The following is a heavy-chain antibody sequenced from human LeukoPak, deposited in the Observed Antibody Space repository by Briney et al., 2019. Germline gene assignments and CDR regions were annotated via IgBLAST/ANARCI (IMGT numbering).Heavy chain of an antibody. V-gene: IGHV3-30*02. D-gene: IGHD2-15*01. CDR2: IRYDGSNK. Sequence: GGSLRLSCAASGFIFNTYVMHWVRQAPGKGLEWLAFIRYDGSNKNYADSVKGRFTISRDNTKNSLYLQMNSLRAEDTAVYYCAKDGGSNPDSFDIWGQGTMVTVSS. CDR3: AKDGGSNPDSFDI. J-gene: IGHJ3*02. CDR1: GFIFNTYV.